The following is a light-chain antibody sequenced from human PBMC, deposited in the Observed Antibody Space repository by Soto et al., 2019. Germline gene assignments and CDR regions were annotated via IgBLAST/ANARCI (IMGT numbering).Light chain of an antibody. CDR2: GAS. V-gene: IGKV3-20*01. Sequence: EIVLTQSPGTLSLSPGERATLSCSASQTLSSTFLAWYQQRRGQAPRLLIYGASSRATDIPHRFSGSGSGTDFTLTISSLEPEDSAVYYCQQSGNSPWTFGQGTKV. J-gene: IGKJ1*01. CDR1: QTLSSTF. CDR3: QQSGNSPWT.